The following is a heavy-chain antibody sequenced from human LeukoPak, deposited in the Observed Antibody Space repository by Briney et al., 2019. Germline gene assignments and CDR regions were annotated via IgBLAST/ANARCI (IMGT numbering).Heavy chain of an antibody. Sequence: LWASVKVSCKASGGTFSSYAISWVRQAPGQGLEWMGGIIPIFGTANYAQKFQGRVTITADESTSTAHMELSSLRSEDTAVYYCARGVGATTDYWGQGTLVTVSS. V-gene: IGHV1-69*13. D-gene: IGHD1-26*01. J-gene: IGHJ4*02. CDR2: IIPIFGTA. CDR1: GGTFSSYA. CDR3: ARGVGATTDY.